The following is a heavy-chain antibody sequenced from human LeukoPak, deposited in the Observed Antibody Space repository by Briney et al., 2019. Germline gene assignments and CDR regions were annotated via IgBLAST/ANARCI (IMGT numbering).Heavy chain of an antibody. Sequence: GGSLRLSCAASGFTFSNYWMTCVREAPGEGVECVSNIKPDGSVGYYVDSVRGRFIISRDHAGNSLYLQMNSLRVEDTAVYYCTQNLVAAAGDHWGQGTLLIVSS. V-gene: IGHV3-7*01. J-gene: IGHJ4*02. CDR3: TQNLVAAAGDH. CDR1: GFTFSNYW. D-gene: IGHD6-13*01. CDR2: IKPDGSVG.